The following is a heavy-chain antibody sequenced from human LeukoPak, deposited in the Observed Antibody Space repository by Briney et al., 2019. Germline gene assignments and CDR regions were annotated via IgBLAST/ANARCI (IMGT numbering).Heavy chain of an antibody. Sequence: SETLSLTCAVYGGSFSGYYWSWIRQPPGKGLEWIGEINHSGSTNYNPSLKSRVTISVDTSKNQSSLKLSSVTAADTAVYYCARAFKRYCSGGSCRDYWGQGTLVTVSS. CDR3: ARAFKRYCSGGSCRDY. D-gene: IGHD2-15*01. J-gene: IGHJ4*02. CDR2: INHSGST. CDR1: GGSFSGYY. V-gene: IGHV4-34*01.